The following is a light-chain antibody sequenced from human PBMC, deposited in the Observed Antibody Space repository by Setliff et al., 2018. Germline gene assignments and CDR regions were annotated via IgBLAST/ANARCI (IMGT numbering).Light chain of an antibody. V-gene: IGLV2-14*01. CDR3: SSYTSSSTQV. CDR2: DVG. CDR1: SSDVGGYNH. Sequence: QSALAQPASVSGSPGQSITISCTGSSSDVGGYNHVSWYQQHPGKAPKLMIYDVGKRPSGVSNRFSGSKSGNTASLTVSGLQAEDEADYYCSSYTSSSTQVFGTGTKVTVL. J-gene: IGLJ1*01.